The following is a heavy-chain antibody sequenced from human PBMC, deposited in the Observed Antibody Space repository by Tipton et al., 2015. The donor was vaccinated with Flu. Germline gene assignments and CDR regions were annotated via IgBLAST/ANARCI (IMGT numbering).Heavy chain of an antibody. J-gene: IGHJ3*02. CDR3: ARRDCAGGICYSRVYDAFDI. CDR2: INHSGST. D-gene: IGHD2-8*02. CDR1: GGSLSGYY. V-gene: IGHV4-34*01. Sequence: LRLSCAVYGGSLSGYYWSWIRQSPGKGLEWIGEINHSGSTNYNPSLKSRLTISLDTSKNQFSLKLGSVTAGDTAVYYCARRDCAGGICYSRVYDAFDIWDQG.